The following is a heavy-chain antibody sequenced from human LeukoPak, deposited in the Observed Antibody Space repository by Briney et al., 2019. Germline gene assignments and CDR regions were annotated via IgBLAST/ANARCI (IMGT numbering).Heavy chain of an antibody. CDR2: MSYDGTIE. CDR3: ARDNLAPYWYFDL. J-gene: IGHJ2*01. Sequence: GGSLRLSCEASGFTFSIYGMHWVRQAPGKGPEWVAAMSYDGTIEYYADSVKGRFTISRDNAKSSLYLQMTSQRDDDTAVYYCARDNLAPYWYFDLWGRGTLVTVSS. CDR1: GFTFSIYG. V-gene: IGHV3-30*03. D-gene: IGHD1-14*01.